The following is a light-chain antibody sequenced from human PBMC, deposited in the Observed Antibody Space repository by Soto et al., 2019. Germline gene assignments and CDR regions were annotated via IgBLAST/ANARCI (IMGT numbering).Light chain of an antibody. CDR1: QSININ. Sequence: DIVMTQSPDTLSVSPGERATLSCRANQSININLGWYHQRPGQAPRLLIYGASTRATGIPARFSGSGSGTEFSLTISGLQSEDFGTYYCLQYNKWPRTFGQGTKVEIK. CDR2: GAS. V-gene: IGKV3-15*01. CDR3: LQYNKWPRT. J-gene: IGKJ1*01.